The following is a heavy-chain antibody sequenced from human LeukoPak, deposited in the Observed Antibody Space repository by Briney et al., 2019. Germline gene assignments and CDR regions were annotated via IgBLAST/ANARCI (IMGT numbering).Heavy chain of an antibody. CDR2: IIPIFGTA. D-gene: IGHD6-6*01. J-gene: IGHJ4*02. Sequence: SVKASCKASGGTFSSYAISWVRQAPGQGLEWMGGIIPIFGTANYAQKFQGRVTITTDESTSTAYMELSSLRSEDTAVYYCAVPKIGAALFYFDYWGQGTLVTVSS. CDR1: GGTFSSYA. V-gene: IGHV1-69*05. CDR3: AVPKIGAALFYFDY.